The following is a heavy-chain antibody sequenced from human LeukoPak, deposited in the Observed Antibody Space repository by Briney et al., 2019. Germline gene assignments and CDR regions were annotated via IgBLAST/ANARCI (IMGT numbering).Heavy chain of an antibody. V-gene: IGHV3-33*01. CDR3: ARGSSGWFYYFDY. CDR2: IWYDGSNK. D-gene: IGHD3-22*01. CDR1: GFTFSSYG. Sequence: PGGSLRLSCAASGFTFSSYGMHWVRQAPGKGLEWVAVIWYDGSNKYYAGSVKGRFTISRDNSKNTLYLQMNSLRAEDTAVYYCARGSSGWFYYFDYWGQGTLVTVSS. J-gene: IGHJ4*02.